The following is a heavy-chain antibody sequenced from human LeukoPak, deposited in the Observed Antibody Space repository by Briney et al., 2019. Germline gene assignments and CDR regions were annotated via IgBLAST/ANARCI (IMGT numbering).Heavy chain of an antibody. Sequence: GGSLRLSCAASGFPFSSHWLSWFRQSPGKGLEWVAHINQDGSEKYYVDSVKGRFTISRDNARNSQYLQTNSLRAEDTAVYYCARAPEYSSSEYYFDYWGQGTLVTVSS. D-gene: IGHD6-6*01. CDR1: GFPFSSHW. J-gene: IGHJ4*02. CDR2: INQDGSEK. CDR3: ARAPEYSSSEYYFDY. V-gene: IGHV3-7*01.